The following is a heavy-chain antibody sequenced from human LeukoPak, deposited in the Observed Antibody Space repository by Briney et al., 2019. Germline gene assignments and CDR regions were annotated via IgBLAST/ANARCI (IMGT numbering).Heavy chain of an antibody. J-gene: IGHJ4*02. D-gene: IGHD6-13*01. Sequence: VGSLRLSCAASELTFRFYWMSWVRQAPGRGLEWVANMKEYGPEKYYVASVKGRFTISRDNAKSSVYLQMNSLRAADTALYYCARRYISSWIHFDSWGPGTLVTVSS. CDR3: ARRYISSWIHFDS. V-gene: IGHV3-7*01. CDR2: MKEYGPEK. CDR1: ELTFRFYW.